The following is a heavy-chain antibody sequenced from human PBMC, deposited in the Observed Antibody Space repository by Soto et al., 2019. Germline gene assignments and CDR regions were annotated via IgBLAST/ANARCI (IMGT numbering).Heavy chain of an antibody. Sequence: GGSLRLSFPASGFTFSSYPMSWVRKAPGKGLEWVSAISGSGGSTYYADSVKGRFTISRDNSKNTLYLQMNSLRAEDTAVYYCANLGSWYDSSAFDPWGQGTLVT. J-gene: IGHJ5*02. CDR3: ANLGSWYDSSAFDP. CDR1: GFTFSSYP. D-gene: IGHD3-22*01. CDR2: ISGSGGST. V-gene: IGHV3-23*01.